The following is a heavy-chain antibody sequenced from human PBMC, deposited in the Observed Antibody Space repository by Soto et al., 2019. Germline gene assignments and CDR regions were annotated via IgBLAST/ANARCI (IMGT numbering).Heavy chain of an antibody. D-gene: IGHD3-9*01. V-gene: IGHV3-53*01. CDR2: IYSSGTT. J-gene: IGHJ4*02. CDR1: GFTFSDHQ. CDR3: ARAGPHFHSDSTGYWRFEY. Sequence: GGSLRLSCAASGFTFSDHQMNWVRQAPGRGLEWVSVIYSSGTTYYGDSVKGRFTISRDNSKNTLYLQMNSLRTEDTALYYCARAGPHFHSDSTGYWRFEYWGQGKLVTVS.